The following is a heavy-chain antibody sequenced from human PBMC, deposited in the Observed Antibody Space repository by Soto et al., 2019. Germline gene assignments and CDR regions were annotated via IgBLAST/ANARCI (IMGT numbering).Heavy chain of an antibody. CDR2: VSGSGGNT. J-gene: IGHJ4*02. Sequence: GGSLRLSCATSWFTFDNYGMSWVRQAPGKGLERVSTVSGSGGNTYYPATVKGRVTIFRKYSKITLYLQMNSLRAEDTAVYFCARQRSYNSGFFDYWSQGTLVTVSS. CDR1: WFTFDNYG. CDR3: ARQRSYNSGFFDY. D-gene: IGHD6-19*01. V-gene: IGHV3-23*01.